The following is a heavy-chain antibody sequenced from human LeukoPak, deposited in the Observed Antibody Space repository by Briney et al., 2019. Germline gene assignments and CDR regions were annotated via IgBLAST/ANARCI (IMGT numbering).Heavy chain of an antibody. J-gene: IGHJ6*02. D-gene: IGHD1-1*01. CDR2: INQDGSEK. CDR1: GFTLSGYW. V-gene: IGHV3-7*01. CDR3: ARDMKLEVPVSSDYHGLDV. Sequence: PGGSLRLSCAASGFTLSGYWINWVRQAPGKGLEWVANINQDGSEKFYVDSVKGRFTISRDNANNSLFLQMNSLRVEDTAVYYCARDMKLEVPVSSDYHGLDVWGQGTTVTVSS.